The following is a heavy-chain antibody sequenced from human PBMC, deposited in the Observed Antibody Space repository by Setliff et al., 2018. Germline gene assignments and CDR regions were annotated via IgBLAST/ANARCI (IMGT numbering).Heavy chain of an antibody. V-gene: IGHV3-33*01. CDR3: ATGRRSGSYSSEYFQH. D-gene: IGHD1-26*01. CDR1: GFTLSDYA. Sequence: GSLRLSCAASGFTLSDYAMHWVRQAPGKGLEWVAVVWYGGSNEYYADSVKGRFTISRDNFKSTLYLQMNTLKAEDTAVYYCATGRRSGSYSSEYFQHWGQGTQVTVSS. CDR2: VWYGGSNE. J-gene: IGHJ1*01.